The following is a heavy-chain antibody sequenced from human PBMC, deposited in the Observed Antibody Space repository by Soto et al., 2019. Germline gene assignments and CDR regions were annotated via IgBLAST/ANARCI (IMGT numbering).Heavy chain of an antibody. V-gene: IGHV4-31*03. D-gene: IGHD1-20*01. Sequence: PWETLSLICTASGGSISSGGNNWSWIRQHPGEGLEWIVCINYSGSTYYNASVKGRFTISVDTSKNQFSLKLSSVTAADTAVYYCARGISRSIDYWGQGTLVTVSS. CDR3: ARGISRSIDY. J-gene: IGHJ4*02. CDR1: GGSISSGGNN. CDR2: INYSGST.